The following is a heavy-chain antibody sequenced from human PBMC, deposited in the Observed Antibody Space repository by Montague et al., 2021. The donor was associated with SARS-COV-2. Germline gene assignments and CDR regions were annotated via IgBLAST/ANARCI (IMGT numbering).Heavy chain of an antibody. CDR1: VGSISSNNCY. CDR3: ARDGFYYDRSGPSNFDY. Sequence: SETLPLTCTVSVGSISSNNCYWGWIRQPPGKALEWIGSIYYSGSTYYNPSLKSRVTMSVDTSENQFSLKLSSVTAADTAVYYCARDGFYYDRSGPSNFDYWGQGTLVTVSS. V-gene: IGHV4-39*07. D-gene: IGHD3-22*01. J-gene: IGHJ4*02. CDR2: IYYSGST.